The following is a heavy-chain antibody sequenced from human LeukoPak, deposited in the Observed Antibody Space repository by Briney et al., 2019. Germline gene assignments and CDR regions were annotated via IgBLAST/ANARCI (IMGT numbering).Heavy chain of an antibody. V-gene: IGHV1-18*04. CDR3: ARDRRWDSFDY. CDR2: ISAYNGNT. CDR1: GYTFTSYY. J-gene: IGHJ4*02. Sequence: ASVKVSRKASGYTFTSYYMHWVRQALGQGLEWMGWISAYNGNTNYAQKLQGRVTMTTDTSTSTAYMELRSLRSDDTAVYYCARDRRWDSFDYWGQGTLVTVSS. D-gene: IGHD1-26*01.